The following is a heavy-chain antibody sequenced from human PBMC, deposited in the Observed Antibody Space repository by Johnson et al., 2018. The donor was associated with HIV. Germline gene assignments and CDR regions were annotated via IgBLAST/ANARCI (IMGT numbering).Heavy chain of an antibody. CDR3: ARDRLLATIPLRKSWGDAFDI. V-gene: IGHV3-66*03. J-gene: IGHJ3*02. CDR1: GFTVSTNY. CDR2: IYSGGST. D-gene: IGHD5-12*01. Sequence: VQLVESGGGLIQPGGSLRLSCAASGFTVSTNYMSWVRQAPGKGLECVSIIYSGGSTYYADSVKGRFTISRDNSKNTLYLQMNSLRADDTAVYYCARDRLLATIPLRKSWGDAFDIWGQGTMVTVSS.